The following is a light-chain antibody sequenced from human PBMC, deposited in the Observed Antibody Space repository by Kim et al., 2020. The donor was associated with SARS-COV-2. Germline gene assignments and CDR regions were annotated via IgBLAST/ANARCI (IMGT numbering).Light chain of an antibody. V-gene: IGLV2-8*01. CDR2: EVS. Sequence: QSALTQPPSASGSPGQSVTISCTGSSSDVGAYKYVSWYQQHPGKAPKLLIYEVSKRPSGVPDRFSGSKSANTASLTVSGLQAEDEADYYCNSYAGSNGVVFGGGTQLTVL. CDR3: NSYAGSNGVV. CDR1: SSDVGAYKY. J-gene: IGLJ7*01.